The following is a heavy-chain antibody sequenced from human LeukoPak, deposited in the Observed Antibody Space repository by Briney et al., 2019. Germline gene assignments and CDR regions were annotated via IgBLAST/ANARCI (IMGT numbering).Heavy chain of an antibody. J-gene: IGHJ4*02. CDR1: GGSISSYY. Sequence: PSETLSLTCTVSGGSISSYYWSWIRQPAGKGLEWIGRIYTSGSTNYNPSLKSRVSMSVDMSTNQFSLKLSYVTAADTAVYYCARAGDSSGYEYYFDYWGQGTLVTVSS. V-gene: IGHV4-4*07. CDR2: IYTSGST. CDR3: ARAGDSSGYEYYFDY. D-gene: IGHD3-22*01.